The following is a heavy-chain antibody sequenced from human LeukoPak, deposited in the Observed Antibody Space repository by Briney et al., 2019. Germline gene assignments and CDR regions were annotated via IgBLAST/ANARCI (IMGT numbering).Heavy chain of an antibody. J-gene: IGHJ6*03. CDR3: ASGGRYYDFWSGHSKAYYYYYMDV. D-gene: IGHD3-3*01. Sequence: SVKVSCKASGGTFSSYAISWVRQAPGQGLEWMGGIIPILGTANYAQKFQGRVTITTDESTSTAYMELSSLRSEDTAVYYCASGGRYYDFWSGHSKAYYYYYMDVWGKGTTVTVSS. V-gene: IGHV1-69*05. CDR1: GGTFSSYA. CDR2: IIPILGTA.